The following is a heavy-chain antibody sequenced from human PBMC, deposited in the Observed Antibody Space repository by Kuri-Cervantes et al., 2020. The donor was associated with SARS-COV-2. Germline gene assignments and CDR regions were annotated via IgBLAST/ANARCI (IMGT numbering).Heavy chain of an antibody. J-gene: IGHJ4*02. V-gene: IGHV3-64*04. Sequence: GESLKISCSASGFTFSSYAMHWVRQAPGKGLEYVSAISSNGGSTYYADSVKGRFTISRDNSKNALYLQMNSLRAEDTAVYYCAKDKQQQLVSAALDYWGQGTLVTVSS. CDR3: AKDKQQQLVSAALDY. CDR1: GFTFSSYA. D-gene: IGHD6-13*01. CDR2: ISSNGGST.